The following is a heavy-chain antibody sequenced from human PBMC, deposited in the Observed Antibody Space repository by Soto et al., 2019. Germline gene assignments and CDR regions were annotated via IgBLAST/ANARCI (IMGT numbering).Heavy chain of an antibody. CDR3: ARTVGVAGNYGMDV. Sequence: SETLSLTCAVSGGSISSYYWSWIRQPPGKGLEWIGYIYYSGSTNYNPSLKSRVTISVDTSKNQFSLKLSSVTAADTAVYYCARTVGVAGNYGMDVWGQGTTVTVSS. D-gene: IGHD6-19*01. CDR1: GGSISSYY. CDR2: IYYSGST. V-gene: IGHV4-59*01. J-gene: IGHJ6*02.